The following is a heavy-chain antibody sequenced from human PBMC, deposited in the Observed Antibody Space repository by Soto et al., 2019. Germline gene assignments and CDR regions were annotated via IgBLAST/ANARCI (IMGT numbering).Heavy chain of an antibody. D-gene: IGHD2-2*01. CDR1: GGSISSGDYY. J-gene: IGHJ6*01. CDR3: ARDPTLRYCSSTSCYALKGDYYYGMDV. V-gene: IGHV4-30-4*01. Sequence: PSETLSLTCTVSGGSISSGDYYWSWIRHPPGKGLEWIGYIYYSGSTYYNPSLKSRVTISVDTSKNQFSLKLSSVTAADTAVYYCARDPTLRYCSSTSCYALKGDYYYGMDVWGQGTTVTVSS. CDR2: IYYSGST.